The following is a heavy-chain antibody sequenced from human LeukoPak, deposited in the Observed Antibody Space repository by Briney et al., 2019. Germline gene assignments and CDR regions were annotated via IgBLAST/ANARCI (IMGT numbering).Heavy chain of an antibody. V-gene: IGHV1-46*01. CDR3: ARVLRYGDYLTTLGY. CDR2: INPSGGST. J-gene: IGHJ4*02. CDR1: GYTFTSYY. D-gene: IGHD4-17*01. Sequence: ASVKVSCKASGYTFTSYYMHWVRQAPGHGLEWMGIINPSGGSTSYAQKFQGRVTMTRDMSTSTVYMELSSLRSEDTAVYYCARVLRYGDYLTTLGYWGQGTLVTVSS.